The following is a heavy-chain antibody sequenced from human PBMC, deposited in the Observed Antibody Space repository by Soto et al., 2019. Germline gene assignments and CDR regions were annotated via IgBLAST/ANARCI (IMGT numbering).Heavy chain of an antibody. V-gene: IGHV2-5*02. Sequence: QITLKESGPTLVQHTQTLTLTCSFSGFSLITTGAGVGWIRQPPGKAPARLALIYWDGEKRSSPALKSRLTITKASSKNQVVLTMTNMDPVATATYYFARSQSIMVRGANAFDIWGQGTFLSVSS. CDR3: ARSQSIMVRGANAFDI. CDR2: IYWDGEK. CDR1: GFSLITTGAG. D-gene: IGHD3-10*01. J-gene: IGHJ3*02.